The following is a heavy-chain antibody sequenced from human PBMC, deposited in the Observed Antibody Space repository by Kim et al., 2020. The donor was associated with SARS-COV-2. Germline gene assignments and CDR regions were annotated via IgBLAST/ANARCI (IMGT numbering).Heavy chain of an antibody. J-gene: IGHJ4*02. D-gene: IGHD6-13*01. CDR1: GGSISSGGYY. V-gene: IGHV4-31*03. CDR3: ARDSHPSSAGRGYFDY. CDR2: IYYSGST. Sequence: SETLSLTCTVSGGSISSGGYYWSWIRQHPGKGLEWIGYIYYSGSTYYNPSLKSRVTISVDTSKNQFSLKLSSVTAADTAVYYCARDSHPSSAGRGYFDYWGQGTLVTVSS.